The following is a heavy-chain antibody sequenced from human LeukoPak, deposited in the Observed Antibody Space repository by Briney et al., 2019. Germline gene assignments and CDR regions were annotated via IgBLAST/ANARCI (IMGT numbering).Heavy chain of an antibody. Sequence: GGSLRLPCAASGFTFSSYGMHWVRQAPGKGLEWVAFIRYDGSNKYYADSVKGRFTISRDNSKNTLYLQMNSLRAEDTAVYYCARGPPYYDFPIDPWGQGTLVTVSS. V-gene: IGHV3-30*02. CDR3: ARGPPYYDFPIDP. J-gene: IGHJ5*02. D-gene: IGHD3-3*01. CDR1: GFTFSSYG. CDR2: IRYDGSNK.